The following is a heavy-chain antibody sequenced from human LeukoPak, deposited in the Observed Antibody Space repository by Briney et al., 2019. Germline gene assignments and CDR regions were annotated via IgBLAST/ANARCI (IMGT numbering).Heavy chain of an antibody. J-gene: IGHJ4*02. D-gene: IGHD5-18*01. CDR2: ISTYIDKT. CDR1: GYTFSNYG. Sequence: GASVKVSCKASGYTFSNYGISWVRQAPGQGLEWMGWISTYIDKTKYSQKFQGRVSMTTDTSTSTAYMELRSLRSDDTAVYYCARIGYDLSRANSYGFQGFDYWGQGTLVTVSS. V-gene: IGHV1-18*01. CDR3: ARIGYDLSRANSYGFQGFDY.